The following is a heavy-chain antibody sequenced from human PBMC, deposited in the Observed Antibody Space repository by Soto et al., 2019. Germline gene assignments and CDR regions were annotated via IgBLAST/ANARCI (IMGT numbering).Heavy chain of an antibody. Sequence: SETLSLTCTVSGGSMISYYWSWIRQPPGRGLEWIGFIYYAGSTKYNPSLNSRVTISVDTSKNQFSLTVTSVTAADTAVYYCARDLATMPGRYESRPTDYGMDVWGQGTTVTVSS. CDR3: ARDLATMPGRYESRPTDYGMDV. CDR1: GGSMISYY. CDR2: IYYAGST. D-gene: IGHD3-22*01. J-gene: IGHJ6*02. V-gene: IGHV4-59*12.